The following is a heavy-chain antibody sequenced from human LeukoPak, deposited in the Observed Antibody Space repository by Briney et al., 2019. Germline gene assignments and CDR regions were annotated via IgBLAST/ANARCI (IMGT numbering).Heavy chain of an antibody. CDR3: ARADYVRGYYFDY. Sequence: GGSLRLSCAASGFTFSSYAMSWVRQAPGKGLEWVSAISGSGGSTYYADSVKGRFTISRDNSKNTLYLQMNSLRAEDTAVYYCARADYVRGYYFDYWGQGTLVTVSS. D-gene: IGHD4-17*01. V-gene: IGHV3-23*01. J-gene: IGHJ4*02. CDR1: GFTFSSYA. CDR2: ISGSGGST.